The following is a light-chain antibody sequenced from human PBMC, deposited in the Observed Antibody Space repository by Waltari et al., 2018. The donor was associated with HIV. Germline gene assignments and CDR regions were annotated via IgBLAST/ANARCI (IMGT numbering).Light chain of an antibody. CDR2: NTS. CDR3: QSYDSSLSGSDV. J-gene: IGLJ1*01. Sequence: QSVLTPPPSVSGAPGQRVTISCPGSSSTLGAGYAVNSSQQLPGTAPKPLIYNTSTRPSGVPDRFSGSKSGTSASLAITGLQAEDEADYYCQSYDSSLSGSDVFGTGTKVTVL. CDR1: SSTLGAGYA. V-gene: IGLV1-40*01.